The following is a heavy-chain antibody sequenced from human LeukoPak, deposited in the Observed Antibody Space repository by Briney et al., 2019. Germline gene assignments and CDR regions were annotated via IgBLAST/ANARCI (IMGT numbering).Heavy chain of an antibody. Sequence: AGSLRFSCAASGFTFSSNWMSWVRPAPGKGLEWVANIKQDGSEKYYVDSVKGRFTISRDNAKNSLYLQMNSLRAEDTAVYYCARDSYFCPMDVWGQGTTVTVSS. V-gene: IGHV3-7*04. CDR2: IKQDGSEK. CDR1: GFTFSSNW. J-gene: IGHJ6*02. D-gene: IGHD3-3*01. CDR3: ARDSYFCPMDV.